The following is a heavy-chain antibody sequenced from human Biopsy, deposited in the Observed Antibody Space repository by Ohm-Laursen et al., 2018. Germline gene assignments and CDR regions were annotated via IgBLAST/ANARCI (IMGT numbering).Heavy chain of an antibody. CDR3: ARTPILIVSAGLVYRHRRHLQGMDV. Sequence: TQTLTLTCSFSGFSLSARGMCVRWIRQAPAKALEWLARVDWDDYKDYSASLQTKLSISKDTSNDQVVLTVNNVDPADTATYYCARTPILIVSAGLVYRHRRHLQGMDVWGQGIAVTVS. J-gene: IGHJ6*02. CDR2: VDWDDYK. D-gene: IGHD6-13*01. V-gene: IGHV2-70*11. CDR1: GFSLSARGMC.